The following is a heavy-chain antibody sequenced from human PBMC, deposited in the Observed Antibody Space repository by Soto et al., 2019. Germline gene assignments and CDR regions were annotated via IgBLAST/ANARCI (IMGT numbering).Heavy chain of an antibody. V-gene: IGHV4-59*01. J-gene: IGHJ3*02. D-gene: IGHD3-9*01. CDR3: ARRYGGAFDI. Sequence: QVQLQESGPGLVKPSETLSLTCTVSGGSISSYYWSWLRQPPEKGLEWIGYIYYSGSTNYNPSLKSRVTISVDTSKNQFSLKLSSVTAADTAVYYCARRYGGAFDIWGQGKMVTVSS. CDR2: IYYSGST. CDR1: GGSISSYY.